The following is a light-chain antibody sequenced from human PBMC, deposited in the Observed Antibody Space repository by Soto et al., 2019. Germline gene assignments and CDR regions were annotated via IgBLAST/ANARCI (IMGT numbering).Light chain of an antibody. V-gene: IGKV3D-20*02. CDR3: QQRSNWQVT. CDR2: GAS. J-gene: IGKJ5*01. CDR1: QSVSNNY. Sequence: EIVLTQSPGTLSLSPGERATLSCRASQSVSNNYLAWYQQKPGQAPRLLIYGASNRATGIPDRFSGSGSGTDFTLTISRLEPEDFAVYYCQQRSNWQVTFGQGTRLEI.